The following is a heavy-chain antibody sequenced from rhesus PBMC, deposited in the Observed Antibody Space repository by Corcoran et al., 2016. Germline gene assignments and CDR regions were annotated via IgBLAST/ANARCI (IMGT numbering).Heavy chain of an antibody. CDR1: GGSISSNY. D-gene: IGHD6-13*01. CDR2: IYGIGGST. Sequence: QVQLQESGPGLVKPSETLSLTCAVSGGSISSNYWRWIRQPPGKGLEWIGRIYGIGGSTDYNPSLKSPVTISKDTSKNQFSLKRSSVTAADTAVYYCARVAAGLGYWGQGVLVTVSS. V-gene: IGHV4-160*01. CDR3: ARVAAGLGY. J-gene: IGHJ4*01.